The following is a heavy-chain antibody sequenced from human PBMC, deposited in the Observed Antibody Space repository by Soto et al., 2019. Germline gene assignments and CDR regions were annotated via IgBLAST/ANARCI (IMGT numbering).Heavy chain of an antibody. CDR1: GFIFSDYW. CDR3: VSLEAIGS. Sequence: EVQLVESGGGLVQPGGSLRLSCAASGFIFSDYWMAWVRQAPGKGLEWVANIKEDGSRKYYMESAEGRINIARDNAKHSLFLQMDRQRVEDTGVYYCVSLEAIGSRGQGTLVTVSS. D-gene: IGHD5-12*01. J-gene: IGHJ4*02. CDR2: IKEDGSRK. V-gene: IGHV3-7*01.